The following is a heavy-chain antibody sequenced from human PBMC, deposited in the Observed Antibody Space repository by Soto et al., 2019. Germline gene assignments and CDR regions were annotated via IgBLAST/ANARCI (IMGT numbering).Heavy chain of an antibody. V-gene: IGHV1-2*02. J-gene: IGHJ4*02. CDR1: GYTFSDYY. D-gene: IGHD1-1*01. CDR2: INPNSGGT. CDR3: AREPATAKPEGVDF. Sequence: ASVKVSCKASGYTFSDYYIHWVRQAPRQGLEWMGWINPNSGGTKYAPKFQGGVTMTRDTSITTAYMELSRLRSGDTAVYYCAREPATAKPEGVDFWSQGTLVTVSS.